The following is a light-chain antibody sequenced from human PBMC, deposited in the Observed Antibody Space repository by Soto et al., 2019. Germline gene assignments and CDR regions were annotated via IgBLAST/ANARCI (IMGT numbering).Light chain of an antibody. Sequence: EMVLTQSPGTLSLSPGERATLSCRAGQSASSRYLAWYQQKPGQAPRLLIYGASSRATGIPDRFSGSGSGTDFTLTISRLEPEDFAVSYCQQYGSSPWTFGQGTKVDIK. V-gene: IGKV3-20*01. CDR3: QQYGSSPWT. J-gene: IGKJ1*01. CDR1: QSASSRY. CDR2: GAS.